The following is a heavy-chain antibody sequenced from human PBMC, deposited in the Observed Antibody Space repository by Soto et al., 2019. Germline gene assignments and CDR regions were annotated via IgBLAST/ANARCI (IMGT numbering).Heavy chain of an antibody. CDR1: GFTFSSSS. D-gene: IGHD3-16*02. CDR2: ISSSSRYI. V-gene: IGHV3-21*01. Sequence: GGSLRLSCPASGFTFSSSSMNWVRQAPGKGLEWVSSISSSSRYIYYADSVKGRFTISRDNAKNSLYLQMNSLRAEDTAVYYCAREGVIANNYYYYYMDVWGKGTTVTVSS. J-gene: IGHJ6*03. CDR3: AREGVIANNYYYYYMDV.